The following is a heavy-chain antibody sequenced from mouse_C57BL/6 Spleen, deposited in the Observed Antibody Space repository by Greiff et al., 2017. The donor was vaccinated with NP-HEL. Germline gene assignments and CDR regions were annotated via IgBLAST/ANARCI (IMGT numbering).Heavy chain of an antibody. CDR3: ARRRIYAGYYVRAMDY. V-gene: IGHV1-50*01. Sequence: QVQLQQPGAELEKPGASVKLSCKASGYTFTSYWMQWVKQRPGQGLEWIGEIDPSDRYTNYNQKFKGKATLTVDTSSSTAYMQLSSLTSEDSAVYYCARRRIYAGYYVRAMDYWGQGTSVTVSS. CDR2: IDPSDRYT. CDR1: GYTFTSYW. J-gene: IGHJ4*01. D-gene: IGHD2-3*01.